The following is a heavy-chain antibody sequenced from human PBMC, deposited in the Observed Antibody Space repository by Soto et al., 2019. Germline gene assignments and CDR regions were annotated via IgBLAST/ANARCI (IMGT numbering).Heavy chain of an antibody. Sequence: GGSLRLSCAASGFTVSSNYMSWVRQAPGKGLEWVSVIYSGGSTYYADSVKGRFTISRDNSKNTLYLQMNSLRAEDTAVYYCARNLKPLRYYYYYMDVWGKGTTVTVSS. CDR2: IYSGGST. V-gene: IGHV3-66*01. CDR3: ARNLKPLRYYYYYMDV. J-gene: IGHJ6*03. CDR1: GFTVSSNY.